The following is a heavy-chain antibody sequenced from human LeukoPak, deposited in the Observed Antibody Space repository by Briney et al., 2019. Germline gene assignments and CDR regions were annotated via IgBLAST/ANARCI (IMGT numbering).Heavy chain of an antibody. Sequence: GASVKVSCKASGYTFTSYDINWVRQATGQGLEWMGWMNPNSGNTGYAQKFQGRVTMTRNTSISTAYMELSSLRSEDTAVYYCAGGSTIAARRAPLLDYYHYGMDVWGQGTTVTVSS. CDR2: MNPNSGNT. CDR1: GYTFTSYD. V-gene: IGHV1-8*01. J-gene: IGHJ6*02. D-gene: IGHD6-6*01. CDR3: AGGSTIAARRAPLLDYYHYGMDV.